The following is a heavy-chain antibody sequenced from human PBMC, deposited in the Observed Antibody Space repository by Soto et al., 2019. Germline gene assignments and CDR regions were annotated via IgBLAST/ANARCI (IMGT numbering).Heavy chain of an antibody. V-gene: IGHV1-69*13. D-gene: IGHD1-26*01. CDR3: ARADPRVGGMDV. CDR1: GGTFSSYA. J-gene: IGHJ6*02. CDR2: IIPIFGTA. Sequence: GASVKASCKASGGTFSSYAISWVRQAPGQGLEWMGGIIPIFGTANYAQKFQGRVTITADESTSTAYMELSSLRSEDTAVYYCARADPRVGGMDVWGQGTTVTVSS.